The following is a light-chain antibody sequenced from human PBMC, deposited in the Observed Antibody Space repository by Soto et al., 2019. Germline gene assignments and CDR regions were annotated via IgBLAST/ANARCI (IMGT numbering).Light chain of an antibody. J-gene: IGKJ5*01. CDR2: KVS. V-gene: IGKV2-30*02. CDR3: MQGTHWPIT. CDR1: QSHVHSDGIAY. Sequence: DVVMTQSPLSLLVTLGQPASSSCRANQSHVHSDGIAYFSWFQQRPGRSPRRLIYKVSNRDSGVPARFSGSGSGTDFALKISRVEAEDVGVYYCMQGTHWPITFGQGTRLEIK.